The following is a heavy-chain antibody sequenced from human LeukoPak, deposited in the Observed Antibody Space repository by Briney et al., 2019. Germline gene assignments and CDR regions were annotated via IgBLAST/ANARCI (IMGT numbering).Heavy chain of an antibody. Sequence: SETLSLTCNVSADTLTSHFWSWIRQTPGKGLEWIGYVFHSGTTNYSPSLKSRVTISLDTSKKQFYLMLASVTAADTAVYYCARRMATLTDDFDIWGRGTMVSVSS. D-gene: IGHD5-24*01. CDR3: ARRMATLTDDFDI. CDR1: ADTLTSHF. J-gene: IGHJ3*02. V-gene: IGHV4-59*08. CDR2: VFHSGTT.